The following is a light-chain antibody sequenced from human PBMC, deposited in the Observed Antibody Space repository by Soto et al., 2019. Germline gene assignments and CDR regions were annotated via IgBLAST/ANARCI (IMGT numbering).Light chain of an antibody. CDR1: QSVSSSH. CDR3: QQYSSSPPIT. CDR2: GAS. Sequence: EIVLTQSPGTLSFSPGEGATLSCRASQSVSSSHLAWYQQKPGQAPRLLISGASSRATGIPDRFTGSGSGTDFTLTISRLEPEDFAVYYCQQYSSSPPITFGQGTRLEIK. V-gene: IGKV3-20*01. J-gene: IGKJ5*01.